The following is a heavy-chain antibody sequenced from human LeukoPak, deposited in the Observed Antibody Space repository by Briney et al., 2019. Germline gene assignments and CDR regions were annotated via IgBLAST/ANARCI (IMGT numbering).Heavy chain of an antibody. CDR1: GGSISSSSYY. D-gene: IGHD2-15*01. Sequence: ASETLSLTCTVSGGSISSSSYYWGWIRQPPGKGLEWIGTIYYTGNTYYNPSLKSRVTISVDTSKNQFSLKLSSVTAADTAVYYCARGYCSGGSCYSYYYYNYMDVWGKGTTVTVSS. CDR3: ARGYCSGGSCYSYYYYNYMDV. J-gene: IGHJ6*03. V-gene: IGHV4-39*07. CDR2: IYYTGNT.